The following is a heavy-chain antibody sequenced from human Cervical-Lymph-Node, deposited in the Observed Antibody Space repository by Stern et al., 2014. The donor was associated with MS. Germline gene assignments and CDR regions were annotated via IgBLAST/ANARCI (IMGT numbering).Heavy chain of an antibody. CDR3: ARDGRHTNNYGLDV. Sequence: QVQLVESGAEVKKPGSSVKVSCHTSGGTFNVYAINWLRQSPGQGLEWMGGIIPIIGIASYAQKFQGRVTITAAESTRTSSMQLSSLTSNDTAVYYCARDGRHTNNYGLDVWGQGTTVTVSS. CDR1: GGTFNVYA. CDR2: IIPIIGIA. J-gene: IGHJ6*02. V-gene: IGHV1-69*01.